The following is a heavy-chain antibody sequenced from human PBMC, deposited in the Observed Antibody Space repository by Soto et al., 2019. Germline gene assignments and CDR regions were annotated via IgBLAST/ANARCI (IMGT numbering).Heavy chain of an antibody. D-gene: IGHD3-3*01. CDR2: ISYDGSNK. J-gene: IGHJ4*02. CDR3: ARDHDFWSGYSL. Sequence: PGGSLRLSCAASGFSFSISPMHWVRQAPGKGPEWVALISYDGSNKYYADSVKGRFTISRDNSKNTLYLQMNSLRAEDTAVYYCARDHDFWSGYSLWGQGTLVTVSS. V-gene: IGHV3-30-3*01. CDR1: GFSFSISP.